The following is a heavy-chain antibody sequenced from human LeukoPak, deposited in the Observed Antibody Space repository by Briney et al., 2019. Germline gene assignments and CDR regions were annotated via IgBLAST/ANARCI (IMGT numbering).Heavy chain of an antibody. D-gene: IGHD2-21*01. CDR3: VRHDSFIPF. J-gene: IGHJ4*02. Sequence: GGSLRLSCAASGFTFTNYAMSWVRHAPEKGLEWVSSISDAYATTYYTDSVKGRCTISRDNSKNTVYLQLNNLRAEDTAVYFCVRHDSFIPFWGQGTLVSVSS. CDR1: GFTFTNYA. CDR2: ISDAYATT. V-gene: IGHV3-23*01.